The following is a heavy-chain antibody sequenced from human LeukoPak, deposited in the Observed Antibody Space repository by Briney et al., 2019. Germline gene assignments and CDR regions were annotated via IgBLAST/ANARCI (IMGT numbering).Heavy chain of an antibody. CDR3: ARHDGYTNFDY. J-gene: IGHJ4*02. Sequence: SETLSLTCTVSGDSISSSSYYWGWIPQPPGKGLEWVGSTHYSGSTYYRPSLKSRATISVDTSKNQFSLKLSSVTASDTAVYYCARHDGYTNFDYWGQGTLVTVSS. CDR2: THYSGST. CDR1: GDSISSSSYY. V-gene: IGHV4-39*01. D-gene: IGHD5-24*01.